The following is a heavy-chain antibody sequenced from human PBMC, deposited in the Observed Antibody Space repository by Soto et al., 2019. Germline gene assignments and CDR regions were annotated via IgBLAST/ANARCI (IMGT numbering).Heavy chain of an antibody. V-gene: IGHV1-69*13. CDR2: IIPIFGTA. CDR3: ASVIVAVRAFDI. J-gene: IGHJ3*02. CDR1: GGPFSSYA. D-gene: IGHD3-22*01. Sequence: SVKVSCKASGGPFSSYAISWVRQAPGQGLEWMGGIIPIFGTANYAQKFQGRVTITADESTSTAYMELSSLRSEDTAVYYCASVIVAVRAFDIWGQGTMVTVSS.